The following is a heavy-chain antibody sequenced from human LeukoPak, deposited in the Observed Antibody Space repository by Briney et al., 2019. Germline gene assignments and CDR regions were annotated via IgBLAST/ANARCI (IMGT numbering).Heavy chain of an antibody. CDR1: GYSFTGHY. Sequence: ASVKVSCKASGYSFTGHYMHWVRQAPGQGLEWMGWINPKSGGTNYAQKFQGRVTMTRDTSISTAYMDMSSLRSDDTAVYYCARDAGSSAGYYMDVWGKGTTVTVSS. J-gene: IGHJ6*03. D-gene: IGHD1-26*01. CDR2: INPKSGGT. CDR3: ARDAGSSAGYYMDV. V-gene: IGHV1-2*02.